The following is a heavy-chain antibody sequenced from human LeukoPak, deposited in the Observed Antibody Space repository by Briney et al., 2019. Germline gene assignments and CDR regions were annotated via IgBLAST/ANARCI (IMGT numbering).Heavy chain of an antibody. J-gene: IGHJ4*02. CDR3: VRDLVFVWTPGDDFDF. D-gene: IGHD3-16*01. Sequence: PGGSLRLSCAASGFAFSAYWMHWVHQAPGKGLEWVARINEDATTISYADSVKGRFIISRDNTKKSLYLQMNNLSAEDTAVYYCVRDLVFVWTPGDDFDFWGQGTLVIVSS. CDR1: GFAFSAYW. CDR2: INEDATTI. V-gene: IGHV3-74*01.